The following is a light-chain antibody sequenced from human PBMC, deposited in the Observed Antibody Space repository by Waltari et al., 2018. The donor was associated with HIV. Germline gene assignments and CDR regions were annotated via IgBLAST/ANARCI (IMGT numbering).Light chain of an antibody. Sequence: QSALTQPRSVSGSPGQSVTISCTGTSSDVGGYNYVSWYQQYPAKAPKLLIYDVNKPPSGVPDRFSGSKSDNTASLTISGPQPEDEAEYYCCSYAGRYTVVFGGGTKLTVL. V-gene: IGLV2-11*01. J-gene: IGLJ3*02. CDR1: SSDVGGYNY. CDR3: CSYAGRYTVV. CDR2: DVN.